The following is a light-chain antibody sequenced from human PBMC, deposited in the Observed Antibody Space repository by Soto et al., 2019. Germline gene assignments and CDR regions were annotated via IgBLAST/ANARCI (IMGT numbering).Light chain of an antibody. J-gene: IGKJ1*01. CDR1: QSVSSN. CDR2: GAS. CDR3: QQYNNWPPVA. V-gene: IGKV3-15*01. Sequence: EIVMTQSPATLSVSPGERATLSCRASQSVSSNVAWYQQKPGQAPRLLIYGASTRATGIPARFSGSGSGTEFTLTISSLQSEDFAVYYCQQYNNWPPVAFGQGTKVVIK.